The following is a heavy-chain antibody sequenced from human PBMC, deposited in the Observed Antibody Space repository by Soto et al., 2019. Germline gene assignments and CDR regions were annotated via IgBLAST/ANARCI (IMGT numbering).Heavy chain of an antibody. CDR1: GGTFSSYA. J-gene: IGHJ4*02. Sequence: SVKVSCKGSGGTFSSYAISWVRQAPGQGLEWMGGIIPIFGTANYAQKFQGRVTITADESTSTAYMELSSLRSEDTAVYYCASNVEMATGNFDYWGQGTLVTVSS. V-gene: IGHV1-69*13. CDR3: ASNVEMATGNFDY. D-gene: IGHD5-12*01. CDR2: IIPIFGTA.